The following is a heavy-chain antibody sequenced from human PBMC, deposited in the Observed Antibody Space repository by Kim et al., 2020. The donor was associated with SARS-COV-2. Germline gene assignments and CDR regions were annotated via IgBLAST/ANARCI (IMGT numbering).Heavy chain of an antibody. V-gene: IGHV3-23*01. D-gene: IGHD3-10*01. CDR2: ISGSGGST. CDR1: GFTFSSYA. J-gene: IGHJ6*02. CDR3: AKDPYHSMVRGVIIPFYYYGMDV. Sequence: GGSLRLSCAASGFTFSSYAMSWVRQAPGKGLEWVSAISGSGGSTYYADSVKGRFTISRDNSKNTLYLQMNSLRAEDTAVYYCAKDPYHSMVRGVIIPFYYYGMDVWGQGTTVTVSS.